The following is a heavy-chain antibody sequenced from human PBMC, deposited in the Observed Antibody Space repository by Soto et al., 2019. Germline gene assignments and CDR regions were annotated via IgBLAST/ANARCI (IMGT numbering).Heavy chain of an antibody. CDR1: GDTLSTYY. CDR2: INPRSGKK. V-gene: IGHV1-46*03. D-gene: IGHD3-22*01. Sequence: VQLVQSGAEVKRPGASVKISCKASGDTLSTYYMHWARQAPGQGLEWMGIINPRSGKKHYPQKLQARVTMNRDTSTTKVYMELSTLRSEDTAMYYCARGVGYSHSSGYPFDYWGQGTLVTVSS. CDR3: ARGVGYSHSSGYPFDY. J-gene: IGHJ4*02.